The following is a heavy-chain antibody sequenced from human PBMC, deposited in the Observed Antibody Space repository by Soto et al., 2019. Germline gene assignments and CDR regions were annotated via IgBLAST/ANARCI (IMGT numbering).Heavy chain of an antibody. Sequence: QLQLQESGPGLVKPSETLSLTCTVSGGSISSSDYYWGWIRQPPGKGLEWIGYMYYGGSTYYNPSLKSRVTISVDTSRNHFSLNLSSVTAADTAVYYYARHRATNVYYFYYGMDVWGQGTTVTVSS. V-gene: IGHV4-39*01. J-gene: IGHJ6*02. CDR1: GGSISSSDYY. D-gene: IGHD1-1*01. CDR3: ARHRATNVYYFYYGMDV. CDR2: MYYGGST.